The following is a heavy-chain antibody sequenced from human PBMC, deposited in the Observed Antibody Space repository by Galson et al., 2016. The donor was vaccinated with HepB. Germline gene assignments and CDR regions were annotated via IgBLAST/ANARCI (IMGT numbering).Heavy chain of an antibody. J-gene: IGHJ3*02. V-gene: IGHV4-61*01. CDR2: IYFSGST. CDR1: GASVSTGNYY. D-gene: IGHD2-21*01. Sequence: SETLSLTCPVSGASVSTGNYYWSWIRQPPGKRLEWIGHIYFSGSTKYNPSLMSRVTISLDTSKNEFSLKLRSVTAADTAMYYCARGNGLDAFHIWGQGTMVTVSS. CDR3: ARGNGLDAFHI.